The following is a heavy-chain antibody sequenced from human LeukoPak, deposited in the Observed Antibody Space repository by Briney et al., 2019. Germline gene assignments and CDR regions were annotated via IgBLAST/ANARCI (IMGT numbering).Heavy chain of an antibody. CDR1: GFSFSDFC. CDR2: INHPGTEK. D-gene: IGHD6-6*01. CDR3: ATGIESIAFFDY. J-gene: IGHJ4*02. Sequence: GGSLRLSCAASGFSFSDFCMSWVRQAPGKGLEWVAFINHPGTEKYYVDSVKGRFTISRDNAKNSLYLQMNSLRAEDTAVYYCATGIESIAFFDYWGQGTLVTVSS. V-gene: IGHV3-7*01.